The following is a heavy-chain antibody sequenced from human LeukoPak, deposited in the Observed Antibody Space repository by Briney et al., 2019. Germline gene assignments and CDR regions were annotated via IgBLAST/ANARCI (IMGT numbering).Heavy chain of an antibody. J-gene: IGHJ4*02. D-gene: IGHD2-8*01. CDR1: GFTFSSYS. CDR2: ISSSSSTI. Sequence: GGSLRLSCAASGFTFSSYSMTWVRQAPGQGLEWVSYISSSSSTIYYADSVKGRFTISRDNAKNSLYLQMNSLRAEDTAVYYCARHLYYGTKRGPNETTGYWGQGTLVTVSS. V-gene: IGHV3-48*01. CDR3: ARHLYYGTKRGPNETTGY.